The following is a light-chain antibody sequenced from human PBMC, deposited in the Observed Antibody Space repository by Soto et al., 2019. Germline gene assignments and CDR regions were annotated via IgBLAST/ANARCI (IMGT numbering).Light chain of an antibody. V-gene: IGKV1-27*01. Sequence: DIQMTQSPSSLSASVGDRVTITCRASQGISTYLAWFQQRPGKVPKLLIYAASTLQSGVPSRFSGSGSGTAFTLTISSLQPEDVATYYCQRYSSAPLTFGQGTKVEIK. CDR2: AAS. CDR3: QRYSSAPLT. CDR1: QGISTY. J-gene: IGKJ1*01.